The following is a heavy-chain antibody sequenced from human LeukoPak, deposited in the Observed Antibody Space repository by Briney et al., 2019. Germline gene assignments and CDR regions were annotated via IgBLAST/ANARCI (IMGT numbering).Heavy chain of an antibody. Sequence: SETLSLTCIVSGGSISSSSYFWGWIRQPPGKGLEWLGSFYFRGVTYYNPSLKSRVIISVDMSKNQFSLRLSSVTAADTATYYCARPVGSTLVAHYFDYWGQGTLVTVFS. V-gene: IGHV4-39*01. CDR1: GGSISSSSYF. CDR2: FYFRGVT. CDR3: ARPVGSTLVAHYFDY. J-gene: IGHJ4*02. D-gene: IGHD5-12*01.